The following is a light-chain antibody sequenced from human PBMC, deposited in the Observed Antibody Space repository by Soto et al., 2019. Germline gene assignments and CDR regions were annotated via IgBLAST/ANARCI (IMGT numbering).Light chain of an antibody. CDR2: KAS. V-gene: IGKV1-5*03. CDR3: QQYKSDST. CDR1: QSISRW. Sequence: DIQMTQSPSTLSASVGDRVTITCRASQSISRWLAWYLQKPGKAPKLLIYKASFLESGVPSRFSGSGSGTQFTLTISSLQPDDFATYYCQQYKSDSTFGQGTKVDI. J-gene: IGKJ1*01.